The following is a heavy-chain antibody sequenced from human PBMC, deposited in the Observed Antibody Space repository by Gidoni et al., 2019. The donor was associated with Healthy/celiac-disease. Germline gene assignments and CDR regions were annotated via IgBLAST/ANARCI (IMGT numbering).Heavy chain of an antibody. CDR1: GFPLGSDA. CDR3: ANLRYSSGWYPWFDP. Sequence: EVQLLESGGGLVQPGGSLRLSFAPSGFPLGSDAMSWVRQAPGQGLGWVTAISGNCGSTYYADSVKGRFTITRDNSKNTLYLQMNSLRAEDTAVYYCANLRYSSGWYPWFDPWGQGTLVTVSS. J-gene: IGHJ5*02. CDR2: ISGNCGST. D-gene: IGHD6-19*01. V-gene: IGHV3-23*01.